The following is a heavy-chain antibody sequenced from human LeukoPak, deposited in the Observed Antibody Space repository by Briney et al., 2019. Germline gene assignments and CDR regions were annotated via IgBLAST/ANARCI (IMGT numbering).Heavy chain of an antibody. CDR1: GFTFSRYA. CDR2: IYSGGST. CDR3: AREAVTRNYFDY. D-gene: IGHD4-17*01. Sequence: PGGSLRLSCVLSGFTFSRYAMSCVRQAPGKGLEWVSVIYSGGSTYYADSVKGRFTISRDNSKNTLYLQMNSLRAEDTAVYYCAREAVTRNYFDYWGQGTLVTVSS. J-gene: IGHJ4*02. V-gene: IGHV3-53*01.